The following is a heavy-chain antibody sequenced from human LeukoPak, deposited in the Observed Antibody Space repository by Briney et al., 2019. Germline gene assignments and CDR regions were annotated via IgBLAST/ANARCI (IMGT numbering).Heavy chain of an antibody. D-gene: IGHD2-21*01. CDR3: ARGGGAEAFDI. V-gene: IGHV3-66*01. J-gene: IGHJ3*02. CDR2: IYSGGST. Sequence: GGSLRLSCAASGFTVSSNYMSWVRQAPGKGLEWVSVIYSGGSTNYADSVKGRFTISRDNSKNTLYLQMNSLRVEDTAVYYCARGGGAEAFDIWGPGTMVTVSS. CDR1: GFTVSSNY.